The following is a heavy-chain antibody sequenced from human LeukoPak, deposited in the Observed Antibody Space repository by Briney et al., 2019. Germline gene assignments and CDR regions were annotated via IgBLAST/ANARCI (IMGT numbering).Heavy chain of an antibody. CDR3: ARDSSYDILTGYLDY. D-gene: IGHD3-9*01. Sequence: ASVKVSCKASGYTFTSYYMHWVRQAPGQGLEWMGIINPSGGSTSYAQKFQGRVTMTRDTSTSAVYMELSSLRSEDTAVYYCARDSSYDILTGYLDYWGQGTLVTVSS. V-gene: IGHV1-46*01. CDR2: INPSGGST. CDR1: GYTFTSYY. J-gene: IGHJ4*02.